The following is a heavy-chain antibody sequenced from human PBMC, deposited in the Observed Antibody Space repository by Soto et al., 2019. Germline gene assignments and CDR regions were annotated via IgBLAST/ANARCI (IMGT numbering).Heavy chain of an antibody. D-gene: IGHD3-10*01. CDR2: IYWDDDK. Sequence: SGPTLVNPTQTLTLTCTFSGFSLSTSGVGVGWIRQPPGKALEWLALIYWDDDKRYSPSPKSRLTITKDTSKNQVVLTMTNMDPVDTATYYCAHRREPYYHGSGSLGQSFDYWGQGTLVTVSS. CDR1: GFSLSTSGVG. V-gene: IGHV2-5*02. J-gene: IGHJ4*02. CDR3: AHRREPYYHGSGSLGQSFDY.